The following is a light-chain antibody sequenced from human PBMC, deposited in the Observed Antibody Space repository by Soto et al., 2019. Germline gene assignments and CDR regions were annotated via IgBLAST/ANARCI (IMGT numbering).Light chain of an antibody. Sequence: EIVLTQSPGTLSLSPGERATLSCRASQSASSSYLGWYQQKPGQAPRLLIYGASTRATGIPDRFSGSGSGTDFTLTISRLDPEDFAVYYCQQYGGSSLYTFGQGTKLEIK. V-gene: IGKV3-20*01. J-gene: IGKJ2*01. CDR3: QQYGGSSLYT. CDR2: GAS. CDR1: QSASSSY.